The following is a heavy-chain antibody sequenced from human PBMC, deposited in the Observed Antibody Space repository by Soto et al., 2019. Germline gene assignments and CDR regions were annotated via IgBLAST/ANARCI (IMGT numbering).Heavy chain of an antibody. D-gene: IGHD2-2*01. CDR3: ARDIVVVPAAKWGYYGMDV. CDR2: IWYDGSNK. CDR1: GFTFSSYG. Sequence: QVQLVESGGGVVQPGRSLRLSCAASGFTFSSYGMHWVRQAPGKGLEWVAVIWYDGSNKYYADSVKGRFTISRDNSKNTLYLQMNSLRAEDTAVYYCARDIVVVPAAKWGYYGMDVWGQGTTVTVSS. J-gene: IGHJ6*02. V-gene: IGHV3-33*01.